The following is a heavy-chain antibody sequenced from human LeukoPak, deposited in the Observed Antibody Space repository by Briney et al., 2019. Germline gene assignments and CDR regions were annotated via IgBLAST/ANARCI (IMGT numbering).Heavy chain of an antibody. D-gene: IGHD3-16*01. Sequence: SETLSLTCAVYSGSFSGYYWSWIRQPPGRGLEWIGEISQSGSTNYNPSLKSRITMSVDTSKNQFSLQLRSMTAADTAVYFCARATDDEFYLYYGMDVWGQGTTVTVSS. CDR1: SGSFSGYY. CDR3: ARATDDEFYLYYGMDV. V-gene: IGHV4-34*01. CDR2: ISQSGST. J-gene: IGHJ6*02.